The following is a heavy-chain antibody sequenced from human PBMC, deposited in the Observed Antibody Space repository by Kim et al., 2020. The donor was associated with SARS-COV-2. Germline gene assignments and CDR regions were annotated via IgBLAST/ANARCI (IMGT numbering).Heavy chain of an antibody. J-gene: IGHJ4*02. Sequence: SVKVSCKASGGTFSSYAISWVRQAPGQGLEWMGGIIPIFGTANYAQKFQGRVTITADESTSTAYMELSSLRSEDTAVYYCALTLDPWGDFDYWGQGTLVTVSS. CDR1: GGTFSSYA. CDR3: ALTLDPWGDFDY. CDR2: IIPIFGTA. V-gene: IGHV1-69*13. D-gene: IGHD7-27*01.